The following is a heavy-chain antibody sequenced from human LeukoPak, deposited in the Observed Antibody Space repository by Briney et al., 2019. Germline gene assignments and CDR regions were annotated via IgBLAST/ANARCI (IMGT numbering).Heavy chain of an antibody. CDR3: ATGGYSYGYDY. CDR1: GFTFSSYG. V-gene: IGHV3-30*03. Sequence: PGRSLRLSCAASGFTFSSYGMHWARQAPGKGLEWVAVISYDGSNKYYADSVKGRFTISRDNSKNTLYLQMNSLRAEDTAVYYCATGGYSYGYDYWGQGTLVTVSS. J-gene: IGHJ4*02. D-gene: IGHD5-18*01. CDR2: ISYDGSNK.